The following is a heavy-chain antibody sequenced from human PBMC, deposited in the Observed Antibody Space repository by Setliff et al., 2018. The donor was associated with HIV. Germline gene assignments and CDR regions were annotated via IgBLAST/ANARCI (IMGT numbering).Heavy chain of an antibody. Sequence: GASVKVSCKASGYSFADYGMNWVRQAPRQGLEWMGYINTNTGNPTYAQGFTGRYVFSFDTSVTTAYLQITGLRTEDTAVYFCARGGTHYDFGSGYRLGSVDLWGRGTLVTVSS. V-gene: IGHV7-4-1*02. J-gene: IGHJ2*01. CDR2: INTNTGNP. CDR1: GYSFADYG. CDR3: ARGGTHYDFGSGYRLGSVDL. D-gene: IGHD3-3*01.